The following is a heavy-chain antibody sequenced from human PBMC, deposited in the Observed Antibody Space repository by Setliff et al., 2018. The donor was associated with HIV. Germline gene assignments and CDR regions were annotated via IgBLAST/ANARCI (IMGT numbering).Heavy chain of an antibody. CDR1: GGSISSSSYY. J-gene: IGHJ4*02. D-gene: IGHD1-26*01. CDR3: ARDGYLVGATRFDY. V-gene: IGHV4-39*02. CDR2: IYYSGST. Sequence: SETLSLTCTVSGGSISSSSYYWGWSRQPPGKGLEWIGSIYYSGSTYYNPSLKIRVTTSVDTSKNQFSLKLSSVTAADTAVYYCARDGYLVGATRFDYWGQGTLVTVSS.